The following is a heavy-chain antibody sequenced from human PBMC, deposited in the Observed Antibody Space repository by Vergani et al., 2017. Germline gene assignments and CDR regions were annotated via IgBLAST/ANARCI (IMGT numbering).Heavy chain of an antibody. CDR2: FDPEDGKS. CDR3: TVAGGAPLRLDT. Sequence: QVQLVQSGAEVKKPGASVKVSCQVSGYSLTELSLHWVRQAPGKGLEWMGGFDPEDGKSIYAQNFQGIVTMTEDASTDKGYMELSSLRSEDTAIYYCTVAGGAPLRLDTWGQGTLVIVSS. CDR1: GYSLTELS. D-gene: IGHD1-26*01. V-gene: IGHV1-24*01. J-gene: IGHJ5*02.